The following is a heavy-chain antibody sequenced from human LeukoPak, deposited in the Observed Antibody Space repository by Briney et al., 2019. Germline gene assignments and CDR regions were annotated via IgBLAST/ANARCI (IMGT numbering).Heavy chain of an antibody. CDR1: GYSFTSYW. CDR3: ARHSNYVCDY. J-gene: IGHJ4*02. V-gene: IGHV5-51*01. D-gene: IGHD4-4*01. Sequence: NLGESLQISCKGSGYSFTSYWIGWVRPLPGKGLEWMGIIYPGDSDTRYSPSFQGQVTISADKSISTAYLQWSSLKASDTAMYYCARHSNYVCDYWGQGTLVTVSS. CDR2: IYPGDSDT.